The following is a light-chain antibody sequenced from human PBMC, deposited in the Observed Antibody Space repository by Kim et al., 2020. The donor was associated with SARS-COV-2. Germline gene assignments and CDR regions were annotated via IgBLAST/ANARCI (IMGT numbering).Light chain of an antibody. V-gene: IGKV1-39*01. CDR3: QQSYSIPLT. CDR2: AAS. CDR1: LTITNY. J-gene: IGKJ1*01. Sequence: DIQMTQSPSSLSASVGDRVTITCRASLTITNYLNWYQQKPGKAPKLLISAASNLQSGVPSRFSGSGSGTDFTLTISSLQPEDFAVYFCQQSYSIPLTFGQGTKVDIK.